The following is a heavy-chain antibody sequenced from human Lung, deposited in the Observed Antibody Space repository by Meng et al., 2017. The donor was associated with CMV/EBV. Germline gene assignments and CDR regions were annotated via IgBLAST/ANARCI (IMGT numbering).Heavy chain of an antibody. CDR2: VNPISDDT. V-gene: IGHV1-2*06. D-gene: IGHD6-19*01. Sequence: VQLVQSGAEGKRHGASGKISCQASGYSFSGFYLNWARQAPGHGLEWLGRVNPISDDTHLAQKFEGRITVTRGATINTAFMELTRLRPDDTAVYYCAKSSDNGWSSWGPGTLVTVSS. J-gene: IGHJ4*01. CDR1: GYSFSGFY. CDR3: AKSSDNGWSS.